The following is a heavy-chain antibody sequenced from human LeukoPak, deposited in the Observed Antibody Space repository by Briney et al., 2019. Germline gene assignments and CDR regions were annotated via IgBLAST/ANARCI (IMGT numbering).Heavy chain of an antibody. CDR3: ARVRHDSDDWVDP. CDR1: GFTFSSYW. Sequence: GGSLRLSCAASGFTFSSYWMSWVRQAPGKGLEWVANIKQDGSEKYYVDSVKGRFTISRDNARNTLFLQMNSLRVEDTAVYYCARVRHDSDDWVDPWGQGTLVTVSS. D-gene: IGHD3-16*01. V-gene: IGHV3-7*01. J-gene: IGHJ5*02. CDR2: IKQDGSEK.